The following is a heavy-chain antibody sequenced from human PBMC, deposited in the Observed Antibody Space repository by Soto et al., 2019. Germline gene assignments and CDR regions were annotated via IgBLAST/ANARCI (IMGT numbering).Heavy chain of an antibody. CDR3: ARSLGGSSYFAPDY. V-gene: IGHV3-30*03. D-gene: IGHD6-13*01. CDR1: GFPFGSYG. CDR2: LANDGSYK. J-gene: IGHJ4*02. Sequence: QVQLVESGGGVVQPGGSLRLSCEASGFPFGSYGMHWVRQSPGEGLEWVAVLANDGSYKYYAYSMTGRFTISRDNSKNTRYPQRDRLRPGDTAVYYCARSLGGSSYFAPDYWGQGTVVTVSS.